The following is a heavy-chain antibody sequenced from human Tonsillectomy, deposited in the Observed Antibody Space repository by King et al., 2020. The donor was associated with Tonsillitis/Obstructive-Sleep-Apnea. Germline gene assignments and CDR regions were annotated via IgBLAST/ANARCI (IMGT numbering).Heavy chain of an antibody. CDR1: GGSISSYY. J-gene: IGHJ3*02. Sequence: QLQESGPGLVKPSETLSLTCTVSGGSISSYYWSWIRQPPGKGLEWIVYIYYSGSTNYNPSLKSRVTISVDTSKNKFSLKLSSVTAADTAVYYCARSVEMATMPGAFDIWGQGRMVTVSS. D-gene: IGHD5-24*01. CDR2: IYYSGST. V-gene: IGHV4-59*08. CDR3: ARSVEMATMPGAFDI.